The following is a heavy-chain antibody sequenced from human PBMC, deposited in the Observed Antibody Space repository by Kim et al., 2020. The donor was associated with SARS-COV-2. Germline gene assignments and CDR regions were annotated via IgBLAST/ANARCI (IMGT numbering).Heavy chain of an antibody. D-gene: IGHD3-16*01. Sequence: YYADSVKGRFPISRDNSKNTLYLQMNSRRAEYTSVYFCAKLWGASGFVDYCGQGTLVTVSS. CDR3: AKLWGASGFVDY. V-gene: IGHV3-30*02. J-gene: IGHJ4*02.